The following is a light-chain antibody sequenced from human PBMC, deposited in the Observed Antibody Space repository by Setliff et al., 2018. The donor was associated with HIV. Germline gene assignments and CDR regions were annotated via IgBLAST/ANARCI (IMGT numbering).Light chain of an antibody. Sequence: QSALTQPRSVSGSPGQTITLSCTGSTSDVGNYNYVSWYQQYPGKAPKLIIFDVRRRPSGVPDRFSGSKSQNTASLTISGLQPEDEADNYCCSYVGSYSYIFGTGTKVTVL. CDR2: DVR. CDR3: CSYVGSYSYI. J-gene: IGLJ1*01. CDR1: TSDVGNYNY. V-gene: IGLV2-11*01.